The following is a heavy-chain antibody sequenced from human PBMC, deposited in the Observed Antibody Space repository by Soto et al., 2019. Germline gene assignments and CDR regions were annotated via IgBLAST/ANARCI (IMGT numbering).Heavy chain of an antibody. CDR3: ASSVDYGGSEIMWYYYYMDV. Sequence: GASVKVSCKASGYTFTSYYMHWVRQAPRQGLEWMGIINPSGGSTSYAQKFQGRVTMTRDTSTSTVYMELSSLRSEDTAVYYCASSVDYGGSEIMWYYYYMDVWGKGTTVTVSS. D-gene: IGHD4-17*01. CDR1: GYTFTSYY. J-gene: IGHJ6*03. CDR2: INPSGGST. V-gene: IGHV1-46*03.